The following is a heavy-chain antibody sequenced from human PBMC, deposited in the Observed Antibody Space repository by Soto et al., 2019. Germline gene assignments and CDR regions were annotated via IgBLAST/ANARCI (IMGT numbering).Heavy chain of an antibody. CDR2: IWYDGSNK. J-gene: IGHJ4*02. V-gene: IGHV3-33*01. D-gene: IGHD3-22*01. CDR3: ARGPDSSGYDIDY. Sequence: GGSLRLSCAASGFTFSSYGMHWVRQAPGKGLEWVAVIWYDGSNKYYADSVKGRFTISRDNSKNTLYLQMNSLRAEDTAVYYCARGPDSSGYDIDYWGQGTLVTVSS. CDR1: GFTFSSYG.